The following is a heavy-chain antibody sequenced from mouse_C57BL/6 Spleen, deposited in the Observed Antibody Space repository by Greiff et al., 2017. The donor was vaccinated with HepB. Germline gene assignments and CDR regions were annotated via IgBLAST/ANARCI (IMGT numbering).Heavy chain of an antibody. CDR1: GFNIKDYY. CDR2: IDPEDGDT. Sequence: EVQLQQSGAELVRPGASVKLSCTASGFNIKDYYMHWVKQRPEQGLEWIGRIDPEDGDTEYAPKFQGKATMTADTSSNTAYLQLSSLTSEDTAVYYCTTAGDYYGSSYEIGWFAYWGQGTLVTVSA. CDR3: TTAGDYYGSSYEIGWFAY. J-gene: IGHJ3*01. D-gene: IGHD1-1*01. V-gene: IGHV14-1*01.